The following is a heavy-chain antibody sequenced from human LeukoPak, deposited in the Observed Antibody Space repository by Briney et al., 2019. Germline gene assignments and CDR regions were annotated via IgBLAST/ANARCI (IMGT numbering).Heavy chain of an antibody. Sequence: SETLSLTCAVYGGSFSGYYWSWIRQPPGKGLEWIGEINHNGSTNYNPSLKSRVTISVDTSKNQFSLKLSSVTAADTAVYYCARSKRYYGSGSYYPYYYYGMDVWGQGTTVTVSS. CDR2: INHNGST. D-gene: IGHD3-10*01. CDR1: GGSFSGYY. CDR3: ARSKRYYGSGSYYPYYYYGMDV. J-gene: IGHJ6*02. V-gene: IGHV4-34*01.